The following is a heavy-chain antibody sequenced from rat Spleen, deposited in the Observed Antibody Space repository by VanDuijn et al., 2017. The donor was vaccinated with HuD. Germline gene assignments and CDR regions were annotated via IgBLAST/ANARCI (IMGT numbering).Heavy chain of an antibody. Sequence: QVQLKESGPGLVQPSQTLSLTRTVSGFSLSSFGVICVRQPPGKGLEWMGVIGGNGNTNYNSAIKSRLSISRDTSKSQVFLKMNNLQTEDTAMYFCARSYNYKSPMDAWGQGASVTVSS. CDR3: ARSYNYKSPMDA. D-gene: IGHD1-5*01. CDR1: GFSLSSFG. CDR2: IGGNGNT. J-gene: IGHJ4*01. V-gene: IGHV2S61*01.